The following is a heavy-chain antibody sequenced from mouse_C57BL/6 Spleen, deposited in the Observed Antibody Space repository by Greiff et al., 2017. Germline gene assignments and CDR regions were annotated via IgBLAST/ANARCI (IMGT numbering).Heavy chain of an antibody. J-gene: IGHJ4*01. Sequence: VQLQQSGAELVKPGASVKLSCKASGYTFTSYWMQWVKQRPGQGLEWIGEIDPSDSYTNYNQKFKGKATLTVDTSSSTAYMQLSSLTSEDSAVYYCARRLWLLFPDYAMDYWGQGTSVTVSS. D-gene: IGHD2-3*01. CDR2: IDPSDSYT. V-gene: IGHV1-50*01. CDR1: GYTFTSYW. CDR3: ARRLWLLFPDYAMDY.